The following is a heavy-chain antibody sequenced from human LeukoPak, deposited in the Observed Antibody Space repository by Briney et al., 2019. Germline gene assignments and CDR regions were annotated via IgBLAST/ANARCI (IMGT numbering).Heavy chain of an antibody. D-gene: IGHD2-2*01. J-gene: IGHJ4*02. Sequence: GGSLRLSCAASGFTFSNAWMSWVRQAPGKGLEWVGRIKSKTDGGTTDYAAPVKGRFTISRDDSKNTLYLQMNSLKTEDTAVYYCTTREVVPAATLDYWGQGTLVTVSS. CDR1: GFTFSNAW. CDR3: TTREVVPAATLDY. CDR2: IKSKTDGGTT. V-gene: IGHV3-15*01.